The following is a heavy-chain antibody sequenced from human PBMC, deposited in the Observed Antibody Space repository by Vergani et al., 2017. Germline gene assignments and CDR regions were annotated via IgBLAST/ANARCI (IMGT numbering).Heavy chain of an antibody. V-gene: IGHV1-2*02. CDR3: ARVMVAGITGTYNWFDP. J-gene: IGHJ5*02. CDR1: GYTFTGYY. Sequence: QVQLVQSGAEVKKPGASVKVSCKASGYTFTGYYMHWVRQAPGQGLEWMGWINPNSGGTNYAQKFQGRVTMTRDTSISTAYMELSRLRSDDTAVYYCARVMVAGITGTYNWFDPWGQGTLVTVSS. D-gene: IGHD1-7*01. CDR2: INPNSGGT.